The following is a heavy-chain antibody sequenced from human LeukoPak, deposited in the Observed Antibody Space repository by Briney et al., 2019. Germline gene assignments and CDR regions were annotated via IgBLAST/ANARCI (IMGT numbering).Heavy chain of an antibody. J-gene: IGHJ4*02. CDR2: ISGSGGST. D-gene: IGHD3-10*01. Sequence: GGSLRLSCAASGFTFSSYAMSWVRQAPGKGLEWVSAISGSGGSTYYADSVKGRFTISRDNSKNTLYLQMNSLRAEDTAVYYCAKSPMVRGVDWGTFDYWGQGTLVTVSS. V-gene: IGHV3-23*01. CDR3: AKSPMVRGVDWGTFDY. CDR1: GFTFSSYA.